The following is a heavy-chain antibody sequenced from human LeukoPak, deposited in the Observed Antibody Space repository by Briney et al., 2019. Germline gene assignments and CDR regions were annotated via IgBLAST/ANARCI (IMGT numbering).Heavy chain of an antibody. CDR3: ARAGDYYVSGSYLGY. CDR1: GGSISSGGYY. V-gene: IGHV4-30-2*02. CDR2: IYHSGST. D-gene: IGHD3-10*01. Sequence: SQTLSLTCTVSGGSISSGGYYWSWIRQPPGKGLEWIGYIYHSGSTYYNPSLKSRVTISVDRSKNQFSLTLSSVTAADAAVYYCARAGDYYVSGSYLGYWGQGTLVTVSS. J-gene: IGHJ4*02.